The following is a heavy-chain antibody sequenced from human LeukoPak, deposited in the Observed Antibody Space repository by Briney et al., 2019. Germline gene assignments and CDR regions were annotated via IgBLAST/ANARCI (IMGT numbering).Heavy chain of an antibody. Sequence: GGSLRLSCAASGFAFNEYNMHWVRQAPGKGLEWVTFIFYDGSSKKEADSVKGRFSISGDNSKNTVYLQMNSLRPEDTAVYYCARDFSARYTIDYWGQGTLVTVSS. V-gene: IGHV3-30*04. CDR1: GFAFNEYN. D-gene: IGHD5-18*01. CDR3: ARDFSARYTIDY. CDR2: IFYDGSSK. J-gene: IGHJ4*02.